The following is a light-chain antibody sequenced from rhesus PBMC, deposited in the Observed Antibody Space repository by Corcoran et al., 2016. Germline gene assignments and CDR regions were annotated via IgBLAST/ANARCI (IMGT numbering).Light chain of an antibody. J-gene: IGLJ1*01. CDR3: SAWDSSLKYI. V-gene: IGLV10-114*01. CDR2: RDN. Sequence: QTGLTQPPSVSKALRQTATLTCTGNSNNVGNQGVHWLQQHQGHPPKLLSYRDNNRPSGISERFSASRSGNTASLTITGLHPEDEADYYCSAWDSSLKYIFGAGTRLTVL. CDR1: SNNVGNQG.